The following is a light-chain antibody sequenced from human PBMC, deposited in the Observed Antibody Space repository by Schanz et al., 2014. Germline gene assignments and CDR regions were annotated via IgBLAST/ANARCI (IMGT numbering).Light chain of an antibody. Sequence: DIQMTQSPSSLSASVGERVTITCQASQDISNYLNWYQQKPGKAPKLLIYAASNLQSGVPSRFSGSGSGTDFTLTISSLQPEDFATYYCQQSYSTPRTFGQGTKVEIK. CDR1: QDISNY. CDR3: QQSYSTPRT. J-gene: IGKJ1*01. V-gene: IGKV1-39*01. CDR2: AAS.